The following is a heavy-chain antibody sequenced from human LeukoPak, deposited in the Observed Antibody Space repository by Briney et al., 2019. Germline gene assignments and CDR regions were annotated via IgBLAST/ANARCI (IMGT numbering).Heavy chain of an antibody. D-gene: IGHD6-6*01. V-gene: IGHV3-23*01. CDR3: AKRAAARTLDY. Sequence: GGSLRLSCAASGFTFTTYAMTWVRQAPGKGLEWVSTISGSGGNTYYADSVKGRFTISRDNSKNTLYLQMNSLRAEDTAVYYCAKRAAARTLDYWGQGTLVTVSS. J-gene: IGHJ4*02. CDR2: ISGSGGNT. CDR1: GFTFTTYA.